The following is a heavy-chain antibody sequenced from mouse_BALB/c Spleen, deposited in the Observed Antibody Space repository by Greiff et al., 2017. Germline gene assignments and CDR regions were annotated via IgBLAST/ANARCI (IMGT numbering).Heavy chain of an antibody. CDR3: ARSYYGDY. J-gene: IGHJ2*01. CDR1: GFTFSSFG. CDR2: ISSGSSTI. V-gene: IGHV5-17*02. D-gene: IGHD1-2*01. Sequence: VQLVESGGGLVQPGGSRKLSCAASGFTFSSFGMHWVRQAPEKGLEWVAYISSGSSTIYYADTVKGRFTISRDNPKNTLFLQMTSLRSEDTAMYYCARSYYGDYWGQGTTLTVSS.